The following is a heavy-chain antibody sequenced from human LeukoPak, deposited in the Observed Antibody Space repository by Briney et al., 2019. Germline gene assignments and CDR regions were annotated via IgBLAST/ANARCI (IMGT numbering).Heavy chain of an antibody. J-gene: IGHJ3*01. CDR2: INPGDSST. CDR3: AGRDSGPDAFDL. V-gene: IGHV5-51*01. CDR1: GYSFTTNW. D-gene: IGHD3/OR15-3a*01. Sequence: AASLKISCKASGYSFTTNWITWVRQMPGKGLEWMGMINPGDSSTRYSPSFQGQVTISADKSISTAYLQWSSLKISDTAMYYCAGRDSGPDAFDLWGQGTMVTVSS.